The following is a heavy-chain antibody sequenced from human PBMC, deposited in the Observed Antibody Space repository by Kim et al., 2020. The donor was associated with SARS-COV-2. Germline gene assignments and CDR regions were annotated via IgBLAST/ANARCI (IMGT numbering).Heavy chain of an antibody. CDR2: ISSSSSTI. Sequence: GGSLRLSCAASGFTFSSYSMNWVRQAPGKGLEWVSYISSSSSTIYYADSVKGRFTIFRDNAKKSLYLQMNSLRDEDTAVYYCARTDGDSDPDFDYWGQGTLVTVSS. CDR3: ARTDGDSDPDFDY. V-gene: IGHV3-48*02. D-gene: IGHD4-17*01. J-gene: IGHJ4*02. CDR1: GFTFSSYS.